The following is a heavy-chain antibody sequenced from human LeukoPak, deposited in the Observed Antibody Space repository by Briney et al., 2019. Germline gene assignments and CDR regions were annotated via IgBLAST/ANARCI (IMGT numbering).Heavy chain of an antibody. CDR3: ARDLGGHYDYVWGSYRGGYFDY. CDR1: GFTFSTYS. Sequence: GGSLRLSCAASGFTFSTYSMNWVRQAPGKGLEWVSYISASSTIYYADSMKGRFTISRDNAKNSLYLQMNSLRAEDTAVYYCARDLGGHYDYVWGSYRGGYFDYWGQGTLVTVSS. D-gene: IGHD3-16*01. CDR2: ISASSTI. V-gene: IGHV3-48*01. J-gene: IGHJ4*02.